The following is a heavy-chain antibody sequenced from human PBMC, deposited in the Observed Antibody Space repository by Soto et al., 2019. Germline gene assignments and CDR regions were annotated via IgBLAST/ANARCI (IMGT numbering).Heavy chain of an antibody. D-gene: IGHD3-10*01. V-gene: IGHV3-74*01. CDR1: GFGFHTYW. Sequence: GGSLRLSCVASGFGFHTYWMHWVRQVPGKGLVWVARINSDGDTSTYADSVKGRFSISRDNTKNTLILQMNGLRDDDTAVYYCTGDWVDYYGSGNYYPRFDPWGQGALVTVSS. CDR3: TGDWVDYYGSGNYYPRFDP. CDR2: INSDGDTS. J-gene: IGHJ5*02.